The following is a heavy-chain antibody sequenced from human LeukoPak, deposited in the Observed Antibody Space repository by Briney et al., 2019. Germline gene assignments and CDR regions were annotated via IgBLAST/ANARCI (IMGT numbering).Heavy chain of an antibody. Sequence: GGSLRLSCVASGFTFSDYSMNWVRQAPGKGLEWVSSITSRSSYMYYGDSVKGRFTISRDNAKNSLYLQMNSLRAEDTAVYYCTRDPIAAAASGGDNWGQGTLVAVSS. V-gene: IGHV3-21*01. CDR2: ITSRSSYM. D-gene: IGHD6-13*01. CDR3: TRDPIAAAASGGDN. CDR1: GFTFSDYS. J-gene: IGHJ4*02.